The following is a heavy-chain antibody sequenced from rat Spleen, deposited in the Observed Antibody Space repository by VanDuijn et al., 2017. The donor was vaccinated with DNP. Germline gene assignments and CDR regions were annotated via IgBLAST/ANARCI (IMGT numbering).Heavy chain of an antibody. J-gene: IGHJ4*01. CDR2: IIYDGSRT. Sequence: EVQLVESGGGLVQPGGSMTLSCVASGFTLSDFYMGWVRQAPKKGLEWVATIIYDGSRTYYRDSVKGRFTISRDNAKSTLYLQMDSLRSEDTATYYCATFEGRDAWGQGTSVTVSS. V-gene: IGHV5S10*01. D-gene: IGHD1-11*01. CDR1: GFTLSDFY. CDR3: ATFEGRDA.